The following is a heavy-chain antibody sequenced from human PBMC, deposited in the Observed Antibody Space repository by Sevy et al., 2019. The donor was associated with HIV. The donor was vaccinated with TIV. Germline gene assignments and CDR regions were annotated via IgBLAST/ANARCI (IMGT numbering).Heavy chain of an antibody. CDR2: ISSNGGST. J-gene: IGHJ4*02. Sequence: GGSLRLSCSASGFTFSSYAMHWVRQAPGKGLEYVSAISSNGGSTYYADSVKGRFTISRDNSKNTLYLQMSSLRAEDTAVYYCARKMELLVPDYWGQGTLVTVSS. CDR3: ARKMELLVPDY. V-gene: IGHV3-64D*06. D-gene: IGHD2-21*02. CDR1: GFTFSSYA.